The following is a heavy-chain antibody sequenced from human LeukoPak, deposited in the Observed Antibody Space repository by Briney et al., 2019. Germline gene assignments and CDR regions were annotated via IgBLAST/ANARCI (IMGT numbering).Heavy chain of an antibody. CDR1: GGSVSSGSYY. J-gene: IGHJ4*02. CDR2: IYYSGST. Sequence: RASESLSLTCTVSGGSVSSGSYYWSWIRQPPGKGLEWIGYIYYSGSTNYNPSLKSRVTISVDTSKNQFSLKLSSVTAADMAVYYCARGNTYYDFWSGGPFDYWGQGTLVTVSS. D-gene: IGHD3-3*01. V-gene: IGHV4-61*01. CDR3: ARGNTYYDFWSGGPFDY.